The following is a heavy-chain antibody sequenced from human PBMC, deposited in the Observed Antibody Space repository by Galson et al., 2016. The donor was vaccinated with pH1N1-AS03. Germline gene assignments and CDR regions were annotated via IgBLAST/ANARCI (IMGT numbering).Heavy chain of an antibody. D-gene: IGHD1-26*01. CDR1: GFTFSSSW. CDR2: IRQDGSDK. J-gene: IGHJ4*02. V-gene: IGHV3-7*01. CDR3: VKGGTNFDS. Sequence: SLRLSCAASGFTFSSSWMSWVRQAPGKGLEWVANIRQDGSDKYYVDSVRGRFTISRDNANNSLYLQMTSLRAEDTAVYYCVKGGTNFDSWGQGTLVTVSS.